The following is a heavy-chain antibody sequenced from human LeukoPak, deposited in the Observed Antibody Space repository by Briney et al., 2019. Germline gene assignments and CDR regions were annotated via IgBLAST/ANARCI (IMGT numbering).Heavy chain of an antibody. D-gene: IGHD4-17*01. CDR1: GYTYTSYG. V-gene: IGHV1-69*04. J-gene: IGHJ6*02. CDR2: IIPILGIA. Sequence: GASVTVSFKASGYTYTSYGISWVRQAPGQGLEWMGRIIPILGIANYAQKFQGRVTITADKSTSTVYMELSSLRSEDTAVYYCAREDYGDNYYYGMDVWGQGTTVTVSS. CDR3: AREDYGDNYYYGMDV.